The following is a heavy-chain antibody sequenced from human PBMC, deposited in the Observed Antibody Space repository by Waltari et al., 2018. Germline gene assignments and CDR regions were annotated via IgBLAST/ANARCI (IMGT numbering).Heavy chain of an antibody. CDR1: GGSTSTYY. Sequence: QVQLQESGPGLVKPSETLSLTCTVSGGSTSTYYWRWVRQSLGKGLEWIGYIHYSGSSGYNPSLRSRVDISLDTPNSQFSLRLRSVTAADAAIYYCARADTSTSYFYYYMDVWGKGTTVTVSS. J-gene: IGHJ6*03. CDR2: IHYSGSS. V-gene: IGHV4-59*01. D-gene: IGHD1-26*01. CDR3: ARADTSTSYFYYYMDV.